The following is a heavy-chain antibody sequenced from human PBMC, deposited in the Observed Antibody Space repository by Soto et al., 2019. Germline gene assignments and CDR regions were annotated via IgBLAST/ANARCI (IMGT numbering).Heavy chain of an antibody. CDR3: ARDRGQGAGYGMDV. J-gene: IGHJ6*02. D-gene: IGHD3-10*01. CDR2: ISAYNGNT. V-gene: IGHV1-18*01. CDR1: GYTFTSYG. Sequence: QVQLVQSGAEVKKPGASVKVSCKASGYTFTSYGISWVRQAPGQGLEWMGWISAYNGNTNYAQKLQARVTMNTHTSTSATYMELGSLRSDDRAVYYWARDRGQGAGYGMDVWGQGTTVTVSS.